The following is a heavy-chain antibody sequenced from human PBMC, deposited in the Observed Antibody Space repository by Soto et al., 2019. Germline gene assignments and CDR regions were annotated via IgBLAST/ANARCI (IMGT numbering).Heavy chain of an antibody. D-gene: IGHD2-2*01. CDR3: ARERYQVISDGMDV. CDR1: GYTFTGYY. Sequence: ASVKVSCNASGYTFTGYYIHWVREAPGQGLEWMGWINPQTGGTSYGQKFQGRVTLSRDTSINTAYLELSRLRFDDAAVYFCARERYQVISDGMDVWGQGTPVTVSS. CDR2: INPQTGGT. V-gene: IGHV1-2*02. J-gene: IGHJ6*02.